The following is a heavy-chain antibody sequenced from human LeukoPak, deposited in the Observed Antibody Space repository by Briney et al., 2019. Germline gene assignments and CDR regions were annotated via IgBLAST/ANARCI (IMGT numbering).Heavy chain of an antibody. CDR1: GGSISTYY. CDR3: AKGWEVSGGWFDP. J-gene: IGHJ5*02. D-gene: IGHD1-26*01. Sequence: SETLSLTCTVSGGSISTYYWTWIRQPPGKGLEWIGYIYYSGSTNYNPSLKSRVTISVDTSKNQFSLKLNSVTAADTAVYYCAKGWEVSGGWFDPWGQGTLVTVS. CDR2: IYYSGST. V-gene: IGHV4-59*08.